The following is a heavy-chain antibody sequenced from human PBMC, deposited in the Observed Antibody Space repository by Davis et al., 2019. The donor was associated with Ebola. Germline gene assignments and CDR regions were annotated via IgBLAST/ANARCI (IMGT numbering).Heavy chain of an antibody. V-gene: IGHV3-11*04. CDR1: GFTFSDNY. CDR2: ISYSGATI. CDR3: AREDYYGSGSLAPLRGMDV. Sequence: GESLKISCAASGFTFSDNYMTWIRQAPGKGLEWVAYISYSGATIYYADSVKGRFTISRDNAKNSLHLQMNSLRAEDTAVYYCAREDYYGSGSLAPLRGMDVWGQGTTVTVSS. D-gene: IGHD3-10*01. J-gene: IGHJ6*02.